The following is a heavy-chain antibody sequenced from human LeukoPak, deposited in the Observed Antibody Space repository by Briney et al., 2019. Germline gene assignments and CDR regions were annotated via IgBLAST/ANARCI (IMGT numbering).Heavy chain of an antibody. J-gene: IGHJ6*02. D-gene: IGHD3-22*01. Sequence: SETLSLTCTVSGGSISSYYWSWIRQPAGKGLEWIGRIYTSGSTNYNPSLKSRVTMSVDTSKNQFSLKLSSVTAADTAVYYCARDGDSSGYYYGDYGMDVWGQGTTVTVSS. V-gene: IGHV4-4*07. CDR1: GGSISSYY. CDR3: ARDGDSSGYYYGDYGMDV. CDR2: IYTSGST.